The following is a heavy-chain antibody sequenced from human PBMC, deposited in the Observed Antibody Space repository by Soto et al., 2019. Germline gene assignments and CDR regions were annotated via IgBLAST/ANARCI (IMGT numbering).Heavy chain of an antibody. CDR3: ARGYCSSTSCPPHYFDY. CDR2: ISYDGSNK. J-gene: IGHJ4*02. V-gene: IGHV3-30-3*01. D-gene: IGHD2-2*01. CDR1: GFTFSSYA. Sequence: SLRLSCAASGFTFSSYAMHWVRQAPGKGLEWVAVISYDGSNKYYADSVKGRFTISRDNSKNTLYLQMNSLRAEDTAVYYCARGYCSSTSCPPHYFDYWGQGTLVTVSS.